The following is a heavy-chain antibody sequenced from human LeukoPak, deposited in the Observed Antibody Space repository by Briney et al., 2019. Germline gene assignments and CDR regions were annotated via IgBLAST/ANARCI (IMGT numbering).Heavy chain of an antibody. D-gene: IGHD2-8*01. J-gene: IGHJ4*02. CDR2: IYTSGST. V-gene: IGHV4-4*07. CDR1: GGSISSYY. CDR3: AKDRSCINDVCHGDFDY. Sequence: SETLSLTCTVSGGSISSYYWSWIRQPAGKGLEWIGRIYTSGSTNYNPSLKSRVTMSVDTSKNQFSLKLSSVTAADTAVYYCAKDRSCINDVCHGDFDYWGQGTLVTVSS.